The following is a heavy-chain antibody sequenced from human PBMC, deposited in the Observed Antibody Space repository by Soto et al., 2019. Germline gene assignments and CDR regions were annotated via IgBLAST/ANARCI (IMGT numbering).Heavy chain of an antibody. Sequence: GGSLRLSCAASGFTVSSNYMSWVRQAPGKGLEWVSAIYSGGSTYYADSVKGRFTISRDNSKNTLYLQMNSLRAEDTAVYYCARDGVATIFDYWGQGTLVTVSS. CDR2: IYSGGST. D-gene: IGHD5-12*01. CDR3: ARDGVATIFDY. V-gene: IGHV3-66*01. CDR1: GFTVSSNY. J-gene: IGHJ4*02.